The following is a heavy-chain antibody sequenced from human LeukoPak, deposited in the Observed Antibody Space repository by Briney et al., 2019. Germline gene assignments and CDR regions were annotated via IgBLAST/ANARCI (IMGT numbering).Heavy chain of an antibody. CDR1: GYTFTGYY. J-gene: IGHJ4*02. V-gene: IGHV1-2*02. Sequence: ASVKVSCKASGYTFTGYYMHWVRQAPGQGLEWMGWINPNSGGTNYAQKFQGRVTMTRDTSISTAYMELSRLRSDDTAVYYCARDEGSGYVRVDYWGQGTLVTVSS. CDR3: ARDEGSGYVRVDY. D-gene: IGHD5-12*01. CDR2: INPNSGGT.